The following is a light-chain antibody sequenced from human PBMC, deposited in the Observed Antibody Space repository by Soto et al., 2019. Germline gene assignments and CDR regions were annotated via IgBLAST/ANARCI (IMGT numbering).Light chain of an antibody. CDR3: QHYRTS. J-gene: IGKJ4*01. Sequence: EIVLTQSPATLSLSPGERATLSCRASQSVSSSYLAWYQQKPGQAPRPLNYGASSRATGIPDSFSGSGSETDFTLTITRLEAEDFAVYYCQHYRTSFGGGTRVEIK. V-gene: IGKV3-20*01. CDR2: GAS. CDR1: QSVSSSY.